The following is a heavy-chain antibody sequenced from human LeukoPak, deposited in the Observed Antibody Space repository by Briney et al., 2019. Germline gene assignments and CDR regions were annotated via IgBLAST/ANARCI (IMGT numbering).Heavy chain of an antibody. CDR1: GFTFSSYW. J-gene: IGHJ3*01. CDR2: INSDGGTT. D-gene: IGHD3-22*01. Sequence: GGSERLSCAASGFTFSSYWMHWVRQAPGKGLVWVSRINSDGGTTEYADSVKGRFTISRDNAENTLYLQMNSLRAEDTAVYYCARGWVPSDITMNWGQGKMVSLSS. CDR3: ARGWVPSDITMN. V-gene: IGHV3-74*01.